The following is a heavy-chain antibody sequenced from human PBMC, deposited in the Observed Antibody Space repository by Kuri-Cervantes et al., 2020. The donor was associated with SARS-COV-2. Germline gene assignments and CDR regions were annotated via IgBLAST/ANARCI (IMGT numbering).Heavy chain of an antibody. D-gene: IGHD2-2*01. Sequence: GSLRLSCTVSGGSISSYYWSWIRQPPGKGLVWIGYIYYSGSTNYNPSLKSRVTISVDTSKNQFSLKLSSVTAADTAVYYCARTHYATLLDIWGQGTMVTVSS. CDR1: GGSISSYY. CDR2: IYYSGST. CDR3: ARTHYATLLDI. J-gene: IGHJ3*02. V-gene: IGHV4-59*01.